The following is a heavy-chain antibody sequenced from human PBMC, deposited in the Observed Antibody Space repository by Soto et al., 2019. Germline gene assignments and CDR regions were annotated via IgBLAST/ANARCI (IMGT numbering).Heavy chain of an antibody. D-gene: IGHD3-10*01. V-gene: IGHV4-30-4*01. CDR2: IYYSGST. Sequence: LSVTCTVSGGSISSTDYYWSWIRQPPGKGLEWIGYIYYSGSTYYNPSLKSRVTISVDTSKNQFSLKLSSVTAADTAVYYCARSLWFGELVWRYFDLWGRGTLVTVSS. CDR1: GGSISSTDYY. J-gene: IGHJ2*01. CDR3: ARSLWFGELVWRYFDL.